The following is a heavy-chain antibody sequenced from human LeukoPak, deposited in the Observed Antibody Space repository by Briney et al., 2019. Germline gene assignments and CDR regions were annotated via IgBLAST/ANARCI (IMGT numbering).Heavy chain of an antibody. J-gene: IGHJ4*02. V-gene: IGHV3-23*01. Sequence: GGSLRLSCAASGFTFSSYAMSWVRQAPGKGLEWVSAISGSGGSTYYADSVKGRFTISRDNSKNALFLQMNSLRAEDTAVYYCAKSGPYCSSNSCNYFDYWGRGTLVTVSS. CDR3: AKSGPYCSSNSCNYFDY. CDR2: ISGSGGST. CDR1: GFTFSSYA. D-gene: IGHD2-2*01.